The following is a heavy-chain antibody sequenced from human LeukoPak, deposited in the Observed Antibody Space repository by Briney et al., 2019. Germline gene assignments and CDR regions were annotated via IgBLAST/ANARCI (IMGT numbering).Heavy chain of an antibody. D-gene: IGHD3-10*01. CDR1: GFTFSSYS. CDR3: ARVPMVRGVIITTFPIDY. J-gene: IGHJ4*02. CDR2: ISSSSSYI. Sequence: PGGSLRLSCAASGFTFSSYSMNWVRQAPGRGLEWVSSISSSSSYIYYADSVKGRFTISRDNAKNSLYLQMNSLRAEDTAVYYCARVPMVRGVIITTFPIDYWGQGTLVTVSS. V-gene: IGHV3-21*01.